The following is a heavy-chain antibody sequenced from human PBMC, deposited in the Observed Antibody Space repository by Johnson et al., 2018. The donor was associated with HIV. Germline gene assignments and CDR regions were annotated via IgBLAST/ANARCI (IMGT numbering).Heavy chain of an antibody. CDR1: GFTFSSYW. Sequence: EQLVESGGGVVQPGGSLRLSCAASGFTFSSYWMHWVRQAPGKGLVWVSRINSDGRSTSSAASVKGRFTISRDNSKNTLYLQMNSLRAEDTAVYYCARLPSGYSRDDFDIWGQGTMVTVSS. V-gene: IGHV3-74*02. CDR2: INSDGRST. D-gene: IGHD5-18*01. CDR3: ARLPSGYSRDDFDI. J-gene: IGHJ3*02.